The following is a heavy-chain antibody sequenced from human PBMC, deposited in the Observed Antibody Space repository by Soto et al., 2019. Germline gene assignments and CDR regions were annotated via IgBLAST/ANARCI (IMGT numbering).Heavy chain of an antibody. CDR1: GGSFSGYY. V-gene: IGHV4-34*01. J-gene: IGHJ6*02. CDR3: ARVGFNWNDDYYGMDV. CDR2: INHSGST. Sequence: PSETLSLTCAVYGGSFSGYYWSWIRQPPGKGLEWIGEINHSGSTNYNPSLKSRVTISVDTSKNQFSLKLSSLTAADTAVYYCARVGFNWNDDYYGMDVWGQGTTVT. D-gene: IGHD1-20*01.